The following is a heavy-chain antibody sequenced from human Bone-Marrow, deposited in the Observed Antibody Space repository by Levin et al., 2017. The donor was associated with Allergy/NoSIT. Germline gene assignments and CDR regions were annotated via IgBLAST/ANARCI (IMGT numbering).Heavy chain of an antibody. CDR1: GFTFSSYG. D-gene: IGHD3-22*01. V-gene: IGHV3-33*01. J-gene: IGHJ3*02. Sequence: GESLKISCAASGFTFSSYGMHWVRQAPGKGLEWVAVIWYDGSNKYYADSVKGRFTISRDNSKNTLYLQMNSLRAEDTAVYYCARSYYDSSGYRPVKDGCAFDIWGQGTMVTVSS. CDR2: IWYDGSNK. CDR3: ARSYYDSSGYRPVKDGCAFDI.